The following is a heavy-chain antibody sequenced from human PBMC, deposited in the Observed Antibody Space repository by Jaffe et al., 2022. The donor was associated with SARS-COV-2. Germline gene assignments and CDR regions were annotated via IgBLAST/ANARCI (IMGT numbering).Heavy chain of an antibody. Sequence: QVQLQESGPGLVKPSQTLSLTCTVSGGSISSGSYYWSWIRQPAGKGLEWIGRIYTSGSTNYNPSLKSRVTISVDTSKNQFSLKLSSVTAADTAVYYCARAYSSGWYRGYNWFDPWGQGTLVTVSS. CDR2: IYTSGST. CDR1: GGSISSGSYY. J-gene: IGHJ5*02. V-gene: IGHV4-61*02. D-gene: IGHD6-19*01. CDR3: ARAYSSGWYRGYNWFDP.